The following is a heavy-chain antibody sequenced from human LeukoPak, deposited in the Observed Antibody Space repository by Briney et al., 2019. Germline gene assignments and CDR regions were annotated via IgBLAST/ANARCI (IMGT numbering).Heavy chain of an antibody. CDR2: ISGDGGST. CDR1: GFTFDDYA. J-gene: IGHJ4*02. D-gene: IGHD2-15*01. Sequence: PGGSLRLSCAASGFTFDDYAMHWVRQAPGKGLEWVSLISGDGGSTYYADSVKGRFTISRDNSKNSLYLQMNSLRTEDTALYYCAKDMVRGGYCSGGSCYASGLLDYWGQGTLVTVSS. CDR3: AKDMVRGGYCSGGSCYASGLLDY. V-gene: IGHV3-43*02.